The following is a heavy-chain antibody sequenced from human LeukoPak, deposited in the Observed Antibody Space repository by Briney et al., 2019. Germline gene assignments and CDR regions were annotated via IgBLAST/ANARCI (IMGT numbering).Heavy chain of an antibody. J-gene: IGHJ3*02. CDR3: ARDSDYGDYVPEDAFDI. CDR2: ISSSSSYI. CDR1: GFTFSSYS. V-gene: IGHV3-21*01. Sequence: GGSLRLSCAASGFTFSSYSMNWVRQAPGKGLEWVSSISSSSSYIYYADSVKGRFTISRDNAKNSLYLQMNSLRAEDTAVYYCARDSDYGDYVPEDAFDIWGQGTMVTVSS. D-gene: IGHD4-17*01.